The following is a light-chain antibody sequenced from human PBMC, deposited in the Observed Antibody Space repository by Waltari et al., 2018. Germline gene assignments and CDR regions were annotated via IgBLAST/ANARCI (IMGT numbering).Light chain of an antibody. CDR1: QSVRSY. CDR2: DTP. CDR3: QQRHNWPLT. J-gene: IGKJ4*01. Sequence: EIVLTQSPATLSLSPGERATLSCRASQSVRSYLAWYQQKPGQAPRLLIYDTPNRASGIPARLSGSGSGTDFSLSISSLEPEDFAVYYCQQRHNWPLTFGGGTKVEIK. V-gene: IGKV3-11*01.